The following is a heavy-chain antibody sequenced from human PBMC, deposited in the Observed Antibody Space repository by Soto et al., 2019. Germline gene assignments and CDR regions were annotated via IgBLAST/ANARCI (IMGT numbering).Heavy chain of an antibody. CDR2: INTDNGNT. CDR1: GYTFTLYA. D-gene: IGHD3-22*01. Sequence: GASVKVSCKASGYTFTLYAVHWVRQAPGQRLEWMGWINTDNGNTEYSQKFQGRVTITRDTSASTAYMEVNSLRSEDTAVYYCARDRGYHDSRGFYQYWYFDLWGRGTLVTVSS. J-gene: IGHJ2*01. CDR3: ARDRGYHDSRGFYQYWYFDL. V-gene: IGHV1-3*04.